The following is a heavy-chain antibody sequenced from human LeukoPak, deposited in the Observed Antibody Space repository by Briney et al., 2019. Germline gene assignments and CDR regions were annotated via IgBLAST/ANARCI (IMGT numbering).Heavy chain of an antibody. J-gene: IGHJ4*02. CDR2: INHSGST. CDR1: GDSINNNNYY. Sequence: PSETLSLTCTVSGDSINNNNYYWGWIRQPPGKGLEWIGEINHSGSTNYNPSLKSRVTISVDTSKNQFSLKLSSVTAADTAVYYCARARQLWQRSAVDYWGQGTLVTVSS. CDR3: ARARQLWQRSAVDY. V-gene: IGHV4-39*07. D-gene: IGHD5-18*01.